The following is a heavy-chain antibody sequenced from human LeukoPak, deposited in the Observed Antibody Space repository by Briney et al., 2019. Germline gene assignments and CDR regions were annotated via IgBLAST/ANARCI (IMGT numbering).Heavy chain of an antibody. Sequence: GASVKVSCKASGGTFSSYAISWVRQAPGQGLEWMGGIIPIFGTANYAQKFQGRVTITADESTSTAYMELSSLRSEDTAVYYCASDSSGYYFTPSGYWGQGTLVTVSS. D-gene: IGHD3-22*01. CDR2: IIPIFGTA. J-gene: IGHJ4*02. CDR1: GGTFSSYA. V-gene: IGHV1-69*13. CDR3: ASDSSGYYFTPSGY.